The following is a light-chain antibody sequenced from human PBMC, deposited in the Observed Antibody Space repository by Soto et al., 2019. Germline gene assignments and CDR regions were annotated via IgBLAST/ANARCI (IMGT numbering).Light chain of an antibody. V-gene: IGKV3-20*01. CDR3: QQYGSSIT. J-gene: IGKJ5*01. CDR2: GAS. Sequence: EKVVTQSPATLSVSPGERVTLSCRASQSVGSYLAWYQQKPGQAPRLLIYGASSRATGIPDRFSGSGSGTDFTLTISRLEPEDFAVYYCQQYGSSITFGQGTRLEIK. CDR1: QSVGSY.